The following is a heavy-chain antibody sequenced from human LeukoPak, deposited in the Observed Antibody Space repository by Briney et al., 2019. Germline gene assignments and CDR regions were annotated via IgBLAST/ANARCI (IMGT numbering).Heavy chain of an antibody. V-gene: IGHV4-61*02. D-gene: IGHD6-19*01. J-gene: IGHJ6*02. CDR2: IYTSGST. Sequence: SETLSLTCTVSGGSISSGSYYWSWIRQPAGKGLEWIGRIYTSGSTNYNPSLKSRVTISVDTSKNQFSLKLSSVPAADTAVYYCARYSSGWDGGGYYYYGMDVWGQGTTVTVSS. CDR1: GGSISSGSYY. CDR3: ARYSSGWDGGGYYYYGMDV.